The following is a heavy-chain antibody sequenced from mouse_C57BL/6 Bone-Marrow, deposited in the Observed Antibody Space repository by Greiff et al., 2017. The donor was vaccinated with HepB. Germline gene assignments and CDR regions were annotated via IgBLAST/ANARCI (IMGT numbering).Heavy chain of an antibody. V-gene: IGHV1-63*01. D-gene: IGHD4-1*01. CDR1: GYTFTNYW. CDR3: ARTGIYWYFDV. Sequence: VKVVESGAELVRPGTSVKMSCKASGYTFTNYWIGWAKQRPGHGLAWIGDIYPGGGYTNYNEKFKGKATLTADKSSSTAYMQFSSLTSEDSAIYYCARTGIYWYFDVWGTGTTVTVSS. J-gene: IGHJ1*03. CDR2: IYPGGGYT.